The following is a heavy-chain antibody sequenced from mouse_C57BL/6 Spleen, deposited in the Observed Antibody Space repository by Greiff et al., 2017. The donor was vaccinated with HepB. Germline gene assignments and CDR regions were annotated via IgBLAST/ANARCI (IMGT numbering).Heavy chain of an antibody. Sequence: VQLQQSGPELVKPGASVKISCKASGYAFSSSWMNWVKQRPGKGLEWIGRIYPGDGDTNYNGKFKGKATLTADKSSSTAYMQLSSLTSEDCAVYFCAIEDGYYAMDYWGQGTSVTVSS. J-gene: IGHJ4*01. D-gene: IGHD2-3*01. CDR3: AIEDGYYAMDY. CDR1: GYAFSSSW. V-gene: IGHV1-82*01. CDR2: IYPGDGDT.